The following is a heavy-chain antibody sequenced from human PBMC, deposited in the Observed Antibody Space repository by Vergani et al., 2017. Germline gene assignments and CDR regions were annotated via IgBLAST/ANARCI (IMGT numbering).Heavy chain of an antibody. Sequence: QVTLRESGPALVKPTQTLTLTCTFSGFSLSTSGMCVSWIRQPPGKALEWLARIDWDDDKYYSTSLKTRLTISKDTSKNQVVLTMTNMDPVDTATYYCARIRLEDGENYWFDPGGQGTLVTVSS. CDR2: IDWDDDK. V-gene: IGHV2-70*15. CDR3: ARIRLEDGENYWFDP. CDR1: GFSLSTSGMC. J-gene: IGHJ5*02. D-gene: IGHD5-24*01.